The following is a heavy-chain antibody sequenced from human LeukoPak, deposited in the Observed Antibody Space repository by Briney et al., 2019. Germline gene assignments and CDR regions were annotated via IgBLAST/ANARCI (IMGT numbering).Heavy chain of an antibody. CDR3: TKGSGAYYRDAFDI. CDR2: IKRKTDGGTT. V-gene: IGHV3-15*01. Sequence: GGSLRLSCAASGSTFYKAWMSWVRQAPGKGLEWVGRIKRKTDGGTTDYAAPVKGRFTISRDDSKNTLYLQMNSLKTDDTAVYYCTKGSGAYYRDAFDIWGQGTMVTVSS. J-gene: IGHJ3*02. CDR1: GSTFYKAW. D-gene: IGHD2-21*02.